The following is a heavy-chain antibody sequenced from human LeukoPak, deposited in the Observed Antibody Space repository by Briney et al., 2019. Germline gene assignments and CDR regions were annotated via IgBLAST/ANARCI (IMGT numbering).Heavy chain of an antibody. CDR3: ARFCSGGSCYSQYFDY. Sequence: ASVKVSCKASGYTFTSYGISWVRQAPGRGLEWMGWISAYNGNTNYAQKLQGRVTMTTDTSTSTAYMELRSLRSDDTAVYYCARFCSGGSCYSQYFDYWGQGTLVTVSS. D-gene: IGHD2-15*01. V-gene: IGHV1-18*01. J-gene: IGHJ4*02. CDR1: GYTFTSYG. CDR2: ISAYNGNT.